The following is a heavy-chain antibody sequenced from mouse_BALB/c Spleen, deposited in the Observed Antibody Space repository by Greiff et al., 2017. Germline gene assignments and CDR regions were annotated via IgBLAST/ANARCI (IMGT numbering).Heavy chain of an antibody. J-gene: IGHJ4*01. Sequence: EVMLVESGGGLVKPGGSLKLSCAASGFTFSSYTMSWVRQTPEKRLEWVATISSGGSYTYYPDSVKGRFTISRDNAKNTLYLQMSSLKSEDTAMYYCTRDQGDRYGAMDYWGQGTSVTVSS. CDR1: GFTFSSYT. D-gene: IGHD2-14*01. V-gene: IGHV5-6-4*01. CDR2: ISSGGSYT. CDR3: TRDQGDRYGAMDY.